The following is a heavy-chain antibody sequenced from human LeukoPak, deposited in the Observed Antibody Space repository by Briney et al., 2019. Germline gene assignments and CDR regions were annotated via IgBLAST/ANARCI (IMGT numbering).Heavy chain of an antibody. D-gene: IGHD2-2*01. J-gene: IGHJ5*02. CDR1: GGTFSSYA. Sequence: SVKVSCKASGGTFSSYAISWVRQAPGQGLEWMGRIIPILGIANYAQKFQGRVTITADKSTSTAYMELSSLRSEDTAVYYCARGEYQLLLTGSWFDPWGQGTLVTVSS. V-gene: IGHV1-69*04. CDR2: IIPILGIA. CDR3: ARGEYQLLLTGSWFDP.